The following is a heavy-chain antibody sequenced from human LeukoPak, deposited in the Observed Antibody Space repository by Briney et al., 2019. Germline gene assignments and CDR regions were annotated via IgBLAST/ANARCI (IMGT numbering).Heavy chain of an antibody. CDR3: ARVRITMVRGVWFDP. CDR2: INHSGST. V-gene: IGHV4-34*01. D-gene: IGHD3-10*01. J-gene: IGHJ5*02. CDR1: GGSFSGYY. Sequence: SETLSLTCAVYGGSFSGYYWSWIRQPPGKGLEWIGEINHSGSTNYNPSLKSRVTISVDTSKNQFSLKLSSVTAADTAVYYCARVRITMVRGVWFDPWGQGTLVTVSS.